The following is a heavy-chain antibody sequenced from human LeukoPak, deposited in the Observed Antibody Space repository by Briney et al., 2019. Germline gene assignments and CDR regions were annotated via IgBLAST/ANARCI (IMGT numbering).Heavy chain of an antibody. CDR2: ISPYNGNT. Sequence: ASVKVSCKPFGYTFNTYGITWVRQAPGQGLEWMGWISPYNGNTNYAQKFQGRVTLTTDTSTSTAYMELRSLTADDTAVYYCARAGMATITYYFDYWGQGTLVTVSS. V-gene: IGHV1-18*01. D-gene: IGHD5-24*01. CDR1: GYTFNTYG. J-gene: IGHJ4*02. CDR3: ARAGMATITYYFDY.